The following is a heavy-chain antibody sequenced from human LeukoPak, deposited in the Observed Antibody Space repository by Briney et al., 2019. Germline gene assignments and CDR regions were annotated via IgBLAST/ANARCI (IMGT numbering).Heavy chain of an antibody. CDR1: VFTFSDYY. CDR2: ISGSGSTI. J-gene: IGHJ5*02. D-gene: IGHD3-16*01. CDR3: ARDQTPIWGRGYNWFDP. Sequence: PGGSLSLSCAASVFTFSDYYMSWIRQAPGKGLEGGSYISGSGSTIYYADSVKGRFTISRDNAKNSLYLQMNSLRAEDTAVYYCARDQTPIWGRGYNWFDPWGQGTLVTVSS. V-gene: IGHV3-11*04.